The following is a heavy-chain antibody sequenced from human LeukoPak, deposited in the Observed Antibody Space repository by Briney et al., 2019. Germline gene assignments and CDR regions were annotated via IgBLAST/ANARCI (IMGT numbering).Heavy chain of an antibody. D-gene: IGHD3-3*01. CDR2: IYHSGST. CDR1: GGSISSGGYY. CDR3: AREKKEAAAGSGNYDFWSGYSPNWFDP. V-gene: IGHV4-30-2*01. J-gene: IGHJ5*02. Sequence: SQTLSLTCTVSGGSISSGGYYWSWIRQPPGKGLEWIGYIYHSGSTYYNPSLKSRVTISVDRSKNQFSLKLSSVTAADTAVYYCAREKKEAAAGSGNYDFWSGYSPNWFDPWGQGTLVTVSS.